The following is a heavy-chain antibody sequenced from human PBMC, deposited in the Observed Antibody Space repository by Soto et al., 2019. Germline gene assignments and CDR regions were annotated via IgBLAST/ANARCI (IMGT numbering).Heavy chain of an antibody. Sequence: HPGGSLRLSCAASGFTFSSYSMNWVRQAPGKGLEWVSYISSSSSTIYYADSVKGRFTISRDNAKNSLYLQMNSLRDEDTAVYYCARWQLVNYYYYYGMDVWGQGTTVTVSS. V-gene: IGHV3-48*02. CDR3: ARWQLVNYYYYYGMDV. D-gene: IGHD6-6*01. CDR1: GFTFSSYS. CDR2: ISSSSSTI. J-gene: IGHJ6*02.